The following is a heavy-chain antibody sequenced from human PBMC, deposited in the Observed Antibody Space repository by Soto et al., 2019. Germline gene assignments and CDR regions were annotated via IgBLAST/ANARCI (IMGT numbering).Heavy chain of an antibody. CDR1: GGSFSGYY. CDR2: INHSGST. Sequence: SETLSLTCAVYGGSFSGYYWSWIRQPPGKGLEWIGEINHSGSTNYDPSLKSRVTISVDTSKNQFSLKLSSVTAADTAVYYCARGDFWSGYYTGAWYNWFDPWGQGTLVTVSS. CDR3: ARGDFWSGYYTGAWYNWFDP. V-gene: IGHV4-34*01. D-gene: IGHD3-3*01. J-gene: IGHJ5*02.